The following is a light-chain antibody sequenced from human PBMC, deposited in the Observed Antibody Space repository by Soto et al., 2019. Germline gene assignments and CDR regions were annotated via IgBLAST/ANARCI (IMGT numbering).Light chain of an antibody. Sequence: DIQMTQSPSTLSGSVGDRVTITCRASQTISSWLAWYQQKPGKAPKLLIYDGSILESGVPLRFSGSGSGTEFTLTISSLQPDDFATYYCQQYYSFPLTFGGGTKVDIK. CDR1: QTISSW. V-gene: IGKV1-5*01. J-gene: IGKJ4*01. CDR2: DGS. CDR3: QQYYSFPLT.